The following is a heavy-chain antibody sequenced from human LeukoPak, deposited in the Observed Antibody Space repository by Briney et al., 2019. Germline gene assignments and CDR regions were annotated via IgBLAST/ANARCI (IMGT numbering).Heavy chain of an antibody. CDR3: ARSYGSGSNDY. Sequence: SETLSLICTVSGGSISSYYWSWIRQPAGKGLEWIGRIYVSGSTNYNPSLKSRVSMSVDTSKNRFSLKLNSVTAADTAVYYCARSYGSGSNDYWGQGTLVIVSS. V-gene: IGHV4-4*07. CDR2: IYVSGST. D-gene: IGHD3-10*01. CDR1: GGSISSYY. J-gene: IGHJ4*02.